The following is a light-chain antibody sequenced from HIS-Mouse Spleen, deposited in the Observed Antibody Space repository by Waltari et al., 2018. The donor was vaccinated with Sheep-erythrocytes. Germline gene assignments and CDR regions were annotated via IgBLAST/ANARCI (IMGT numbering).Light chain of an antibody. CDR1: QSVLYSSNNKNY. V-gene: IGKV4-1*01. CDR3: QQYYSTPPT. Sequence: DIVMTQSPDSLALSLAERATINCKSSQSVLYSSNNKNYLAWYQQKPGPPPKLLIYWAATRESGVPDRFSGSGSGTDFTLTISSLQAEDVAVYYCQQYYSTPPTFGQGTKVEIK. J-gene: IGKJ1*01. CDR2: WAA.